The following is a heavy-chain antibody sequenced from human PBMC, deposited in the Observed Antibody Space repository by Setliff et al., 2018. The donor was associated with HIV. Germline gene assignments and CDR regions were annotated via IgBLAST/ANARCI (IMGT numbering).Heavy chain of an antibody. V-gene: IGHV5-51*01. J-gene: IGHJ4*02. CDR1: GYSFTNYW. CDR2: IYPGDSDT. Sequence: GESLKISCKGSGYSFTNYWIGWVRQMHGKGLEWVGLIYPGDSDTRYSPSLQGHVTISVDKSINTAYLQWNSLKASDTAMYYCARSLGYYDSCGYYYNYWGQGTLVTVSS. D-gene: IGHD3-22*01. CDR3: ARSLGYYDSCGYYYNY.